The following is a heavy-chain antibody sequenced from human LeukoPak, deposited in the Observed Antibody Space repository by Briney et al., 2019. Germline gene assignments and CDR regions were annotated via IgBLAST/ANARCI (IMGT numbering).Heavy chain of an antibody. J-gene: IGHJ4*02. CDR3: ASFFCTSGLCYYLDY. V-gene: IGHV7-4-1*02. CDR2: INTNTGNP. CDR1: GYTFTSNA. D-gene: IGHD2-8*01. Sequence: APVKVSCKASGYTFTSNALGWVRQAPGQGLEWMVWINTNTGNPTYAQGFTGRFVFSLDTSDNTAYLQISSLQAEDTAVYYCASFFCTSGLCYYLDYWGQGTLVTVSS.